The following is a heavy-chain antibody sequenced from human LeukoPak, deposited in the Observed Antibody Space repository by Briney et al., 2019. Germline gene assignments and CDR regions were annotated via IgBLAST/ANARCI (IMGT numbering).Heavy chain of an antibody. J-gene: IGHJ5*02. Sequence: GASVKVSCKASGGTFSSYAISWVRQAPGQGLEWMGRIIPIFGTANYAQKFQGRVTITTDESTSTAYMELSSLRSEDTAVYYCARDTGGSSPPSEYNWFDPWGQGTLVTVSS. CDR1: GGTFSSYA. CDR2: IIPIFGTA. V-gene: IGHV1-69*05. D-gene: IGHD1-26*01. CDR3: ARDTGGSSPPSEYNWFDP.